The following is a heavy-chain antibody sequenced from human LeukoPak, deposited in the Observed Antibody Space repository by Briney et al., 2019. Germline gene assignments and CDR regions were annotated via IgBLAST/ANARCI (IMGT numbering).Heavy chain of an antibody. CDR1: GCIFDAHD. CDR3: AKPSGSGVDY. Sequence: GGSLRLSCGASGCIFDAHDMHWVRQAPGKGLEWVAFIRSDGYHTYYADSVKGRFTITRDNSKNTLYLQMNSLRLEDMALYYCAKPSGSGVDYWGRGTRVTVSS. D-gene: IGHD1-26*01. V-gene: IGHV3-30*02. CDR2: IRSDGYHT. J-gene: IGHJ4*02.